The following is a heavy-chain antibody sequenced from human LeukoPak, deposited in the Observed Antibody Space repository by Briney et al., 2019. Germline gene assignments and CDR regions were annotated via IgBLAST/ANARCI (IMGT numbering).Heavy chain of an antibody. J-gene: IGHJ4*02. CDR1: GFTFSTYA. CDR2: ISGSGGRT. Sequence: GGSLRLSCAASGFTFSTYAMTWVRQAPGKGLEWVSAISGSGGRTYYADSVKGRFTISRDNSQNTLHLQMNSLRVEDTAVYYCAKDAPGDGYNRGDFDYWGQGTLVTVSS. V-gene: IGHV3-23*01. CDR3: AKDAPGDGYNRGDFDY. D-gene: IGHD5-24*01.